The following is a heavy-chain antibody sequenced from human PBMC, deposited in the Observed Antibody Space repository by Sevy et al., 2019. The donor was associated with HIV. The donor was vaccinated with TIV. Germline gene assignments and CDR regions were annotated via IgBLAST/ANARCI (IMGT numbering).Heavy chain of an antibody. Sequence: GGSLRLSCAASGFTFSSSAMHWVRQAPAKGLEWVALISHDGTNKYYTDSVKGRFTSSRDNSKNTLDLQMNSLRAEDTAVYYCARDMAHLPIAVAGNFYYYYGMDVWGQGTTVTVSS. CDR3: ARDMAHLPIAVAGNFYYYYGMDV. V-gene: IGHV3-30*04. J-gene: IGHJ6*02. CDR2: ISHDGTNK. CDR1: GFTFSSSA. D-gene: IGHD6-19*01.